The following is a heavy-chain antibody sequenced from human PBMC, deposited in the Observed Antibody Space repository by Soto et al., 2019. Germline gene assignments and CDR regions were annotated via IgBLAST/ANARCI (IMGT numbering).Heavy chain of an antibody. CDR3: CGRRSINSYFES. CDR2: MKSYGSGGTT. J-gene: IGHJ4*02. CDR1: GFKFSDAW. D-gene: IGHD1-26*01. Sequence: EEQLVESGGGLVKPGGSLRLSCEASGFKFSDAWLSWVRQAPGKGPEWVGRMKSYGSGGTTDYAAPVQGRFTISRDDSRNTLYLQMNSLKTEDTAGYYCCGRRSINSYFESWGQGTLVTVSS. V-gene: IGHV3-15*01.